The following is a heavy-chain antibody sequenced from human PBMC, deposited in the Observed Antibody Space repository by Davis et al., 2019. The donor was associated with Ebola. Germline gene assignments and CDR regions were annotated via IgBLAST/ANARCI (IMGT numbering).Heavy chain of an antibody. J-gene: IGHJ4*02. CDR1: GYTFTSYD. V-gene: IGHV1-8*01. D-gene: IGHD1-26*01. CDR2: MNPNSGGT. Sequence: ASVKVSCKASGYTFTSYDINWVRQATGQGLEWMGWMNPNSGGTNYAQKFQGWVTMTRDTSTSTVYMELSSLRSEDTAVYYCARDEVVGAYIDYWGQGTLVTVSS. CDR3: ARDEVVGAYIDY.